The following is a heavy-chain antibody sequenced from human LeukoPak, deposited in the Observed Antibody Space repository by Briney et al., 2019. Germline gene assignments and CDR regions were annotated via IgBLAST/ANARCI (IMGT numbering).Heavy chain of an antibody. CDR2: ISSSSSYI. CDR1: GFTFSSYS. D-gene: IGHD3-3*01. Sequence: PGGSLRLSCAASGFTFSSYSMNWVRQAPGKGLEWVSSISSSSSYIYYADSVKGRFTISRDNAKNSLYLQMNSLRAEDTAVYYCARARITIFGVADFDYWGQGTLVTVSS. CDR3: ARARITIFGVADFDY. V-gene: IGHV3-21*01. J-gene: IGHJ4*02.